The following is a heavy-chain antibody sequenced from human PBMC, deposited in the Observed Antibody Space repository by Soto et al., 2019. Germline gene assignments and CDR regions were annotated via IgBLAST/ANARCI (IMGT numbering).Heavy chain of an antibody. CDR2: ISGSGGST. Sequence: GGSLRLSCAASGFTFSSYAMSWVRQAPGKGLEWVSAISGSGGSTYYADSVKGRFTISRDNSKNTLYLQMNSLRAEDTAVYYCANLRRGYLEWLSPGWVYWGQGTLVTVSS. J-gene: IGHJ4*02. CDR3: ANLRRGYLEWLSPGWVY. CDR1: GFTFSSYA. D-gene: IGHD3-3*01. V-gene: IGHV3-23*01.